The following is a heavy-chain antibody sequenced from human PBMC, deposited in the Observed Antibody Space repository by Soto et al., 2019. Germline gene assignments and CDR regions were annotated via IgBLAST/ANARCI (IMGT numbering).Heavy chain of an antibody. Sequence: PGGSLRLSCAASGFTFSSYAMSWVRQAPGKGLEWVSAISGSGGSTYYADSVKGRFTISRDNSKDTLYLQMNSLRAEDTAVYYCAKDKKQQQLVPSWFDTWGQGTLVTVSS. J-gene: IGHJ5*02. D-gene: IGHD6-13*01. CDR1: GFTFSSYA. CDR3: AKDKKQQQLVPSWFDT. V-gene: IGHV3-23*01. CDR2: ISGSGGST.